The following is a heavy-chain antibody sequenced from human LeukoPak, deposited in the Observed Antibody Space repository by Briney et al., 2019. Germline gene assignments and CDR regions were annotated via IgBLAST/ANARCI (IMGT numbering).Heavy chain of an antibody. D-gene: IGHD2-21*02. Sequence: GGSLRLSCGASGFPFSTYAMHWVRQPPGKGLVWISRISPDGNSRGYADSVKGRFIISRDSATNTLSLQMNSLTADDTAVYYCARDGGLLPDNWGKGTLVTVSS. J-gene: IGHJ4*02. CDR2: ISPDGNSR. CDR1: GFPFSTYA. CDR3: ARDGGLLPDN. V-gene: IGHV3-74*01.